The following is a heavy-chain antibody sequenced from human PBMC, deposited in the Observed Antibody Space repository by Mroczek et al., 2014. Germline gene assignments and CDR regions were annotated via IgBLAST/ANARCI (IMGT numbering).Heavy chain of an antibody. CDR1: WLHQQXGYS. CDR2: SIIVGAP. CDR3: ARDHSYGYRGGGAFDI. V-gene: IGHV4-30-2*01. J-gene: IGHJ3*02. D-gene: IGHD5-18*01. Sequence: QLQESGVRTGEAFTDPVPHLRCLWWLHQQXGYSWSWIRQPPGRAWSGLGTSIIVGAPTTTRPLKSRVTISVDRSKNQFSLKLSSVTAADTAVYYCARDHSYGYRGGGAFDIWGQGTMVTVSS.